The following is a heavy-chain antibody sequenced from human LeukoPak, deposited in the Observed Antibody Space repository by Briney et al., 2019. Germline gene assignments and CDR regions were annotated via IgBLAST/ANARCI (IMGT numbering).Heavy chain of an antibody. D-gene: IGHD4-23*01. CDR3: AREGKGTMDV. CDR1: GGSISSYY. J-gene: IGHJ6*03. CDR2: IYYSGST. V-gene: IGHV4-39*07. Sequence: PSETLSLTCTVSGGSISSYYWSWIRQPPGKGLEWIGSIYYSGSTYYNPSLKSRVTISVDTSKNQFSLKLSSVTAADTAVYYCAREGKGTMDVWGKGTTVTVSS.